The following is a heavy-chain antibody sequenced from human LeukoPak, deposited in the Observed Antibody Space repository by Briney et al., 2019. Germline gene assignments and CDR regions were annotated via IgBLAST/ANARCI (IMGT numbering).Heavy chain of an antibody. CDR2: INQDGSER. CDR3: ARTLAARSFYFDY. J-gene: IGHJ4*02. D-gene: IGHD3-10*01. Sequence: GSLRLSCAASVFTFSTYWMSWVRPAPGKGLEWVANINQDGSERYLVDSVKGRFTISRDNGKNSVFLQMNSLRDEDTAVYYCARTLAARSFYFDYWGQGTLVTVSS. CDR1: VFTFSTYW. V-gene: IGHV3-7*01.